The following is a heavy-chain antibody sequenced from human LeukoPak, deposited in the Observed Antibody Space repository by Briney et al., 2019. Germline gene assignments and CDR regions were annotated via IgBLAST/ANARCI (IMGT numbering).Heavy chain of an antibody. CDR3: AKWGDYDILTGYYDSDY. Sequence: GGSLRLSCAASGFTFSNYAMSVVREAPGKGLEWVSAVSGRDDSTYYADSVKGRFTISRDNSKNTLYLQMNSLRAEDTAVYYCAKWGDYDILTGYYDSDYWGQGTLVTVSS. CDR2: VSGRDDST. V-gene: IGHV3-23*01. J-gene: IGHJ4*02. D-gene: IGHD3-9*01. CDR1: GFTFSNYA.